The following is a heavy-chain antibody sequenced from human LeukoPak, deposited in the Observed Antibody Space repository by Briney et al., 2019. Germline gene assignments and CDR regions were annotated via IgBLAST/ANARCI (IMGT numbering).Heavy chain of an antibody. CDR2: ISYLGDDQ. CDR3: AKDRSSGPHYYYGMDV. CDR1: GFTFSSYG. D-gene: IGHD6-25*01. J-gene: IGHJ6*02. V-gene: IGHV3-30*18. Sequence: GGSLRLSCAASGFTFSSYGMHWVRQAPGKGLEWVAVISYLGDDQFYAESVKCRFTISRDNSNKMVFLQMNSPRGEDTAVYYCAKDRSSGPHYYYGMDVWGRGTTVIVSS.